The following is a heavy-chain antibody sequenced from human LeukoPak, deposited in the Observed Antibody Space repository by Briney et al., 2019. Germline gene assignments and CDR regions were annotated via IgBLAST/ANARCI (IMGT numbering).Heavy chain of an antibody. CDR2: INPNSGGT. J-gene: IGHJ6*03. Sequence: GASVKVSCKASGYTFTGYYIHWVRQAPGQGLEWMGWINPNSGGTNYAQKFQGRATMTRDTSISTAYMELSRLRSDDTAVYYCARDTARITIFGVAKYMDVWGKGATVTVSS. V-gene: IGHV1-2*02. CDR1: GYTFTGYY. D-gene: IGHD3-3*01. CDR3: ARDTARITIFGVAKYMDV.